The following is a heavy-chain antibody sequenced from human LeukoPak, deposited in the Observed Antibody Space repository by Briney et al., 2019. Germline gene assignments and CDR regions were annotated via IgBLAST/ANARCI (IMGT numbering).Heavy chain of an antibody. CDR2: INPAGDLT. Sequence: GGSLRLSCAASGFRFSGFAMTWVRQAPGKGLEWVSGINPAGDLTYYTDSVKGRFTISRDNSKNTLFLQMSSLRGDDTAVYYCAKYRSRIQGGGWSLDYWGQGTLVAVSS. CDR3: AKYRSRIQGGGWSLDY. V-gene: IGHV3-23*01. J-gene: IGHJ4*02. CDR1: GFRFSGFA. D-gene: IGHD6-19*01.